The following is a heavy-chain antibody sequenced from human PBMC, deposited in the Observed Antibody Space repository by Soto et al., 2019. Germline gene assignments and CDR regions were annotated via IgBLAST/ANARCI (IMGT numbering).Heavy chain of an antibody. Sequence: PGGSLRLSCAASGFSFDGYAMNWVQQPPGKGLEWVSGISWNSGNIDYADSVKGRFTISRDNAKNSLYLQMNSLRAEDTALYYCVKASTYSSSQGWFDPWGQGTMVTVSS. J-gene: IGHJ5*02. CDR3: VKASTYSSSQGWFDP. V-gene: IGHV3-9*01. D-gene: IGHD6-6*01. CDR1: GFSFDGYA. CDR2: ISWNSGNI.